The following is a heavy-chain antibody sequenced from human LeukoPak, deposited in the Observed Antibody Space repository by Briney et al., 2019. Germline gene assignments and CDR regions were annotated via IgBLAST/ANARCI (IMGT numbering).Heavy chain of an antibody. J-gene: IGHJ4*02. D-gene: IGHD2-21*02. V-gene: IGHV3-21*01. CDR2: ISGGSTYI. Sequence: GGSLRLSCAASGFTFSHFTINWVRQTPGKGLEWVSTISGGSTYIYYADSVKGRFTISRDDAKNSLYLQMNSLRAEDTAVYYCARSCGGDCYSSHRYYFDYWGQGSLVTVSS. CDR1: GFTFSHFT. CDR3: ARSCGGDCYSSHRYYFDY.